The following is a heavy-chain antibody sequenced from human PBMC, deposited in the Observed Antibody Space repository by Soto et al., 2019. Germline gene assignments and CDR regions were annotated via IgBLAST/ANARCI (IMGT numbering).Heavy chain of an antibody. CDR3: ARQVPYYYGMDV. D-gene: IGHD1-1*01. V-gene: IGHV4-39*01. CDR1: GGSISSSSYY. CDR2: IYYSGST. Sequence: SETRSRTCTVSGGSISSSSYYWDWIRQPPGKGLEWIGSIYYSGSTYYNPSLKSRVTISVDTSKNQFSLKLSSVTAADTAVYYCARQVPYYYGMDVWGQGTTVTVSS. J-gene: IGHJ6*02.